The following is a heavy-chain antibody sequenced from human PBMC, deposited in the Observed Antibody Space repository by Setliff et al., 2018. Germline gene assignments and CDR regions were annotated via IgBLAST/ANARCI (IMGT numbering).Heavy chain of an antibody. V-gene: IGHV4-38-2*02. CDR2: LFDGGSA. Sequence: SETLSLTCAVSGYSISNGFYWGWIRQSPVKGLEWIGSLFDGGSAYYSPSLKSRASISLDASKNQFALRLTSATAADTAVYYCARDPHYDPTYSLPGHAFDFWGQGIMVTVS. CDR1: GYSISNGFY. D-gene: IGHD3-22*01. CDR3: ARDPHYDPTYSLPGHAFDF. J-gene: IGHJ3*01.